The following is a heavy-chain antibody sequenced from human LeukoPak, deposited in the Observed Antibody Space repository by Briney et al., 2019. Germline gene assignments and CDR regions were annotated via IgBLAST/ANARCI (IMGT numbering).Heavy chain of an antibody. D-gene: IGHD6-13*01. J-gene: IGHJ3*02. Sequence: PGGSLRLSCAASGFTFDDYAMHWVRQAPGKGLEWVSGINWNSGSIGYADSVKGRFTISRDNAKNTLYLQMNSLRVEDTAVYYCARDNSIAAPDTAFDIWGQGTMVTVSS. CDR1: GFTFDDYA. CDR2: INWNSGSI. CDR3: ARDNSIAAPDTAFDI. V-gene: IGHV3-9*01.